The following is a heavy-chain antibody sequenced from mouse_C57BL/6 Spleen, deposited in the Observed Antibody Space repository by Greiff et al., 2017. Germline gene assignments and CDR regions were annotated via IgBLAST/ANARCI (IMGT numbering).Heavy chain of an antibody. J-gene: IGHJ2*01. V-gene: IGHV14-4*01. CDR3: TTGGYDVPY. Sequence: EVQLQQSGAELVRPGASVKLSCTASGFNIKDDYMHWVKQRPEQGLEWIGWIDPENGDTEYASKFQGKATITADTSSNTAYLQLSSLTSEDTAVYYWTTGGYDVPYWGQGTTLTVSS. CDR1: GFNIKDDY. D-gene: IGHD2-2*01. CDR2: IDPENGDT.